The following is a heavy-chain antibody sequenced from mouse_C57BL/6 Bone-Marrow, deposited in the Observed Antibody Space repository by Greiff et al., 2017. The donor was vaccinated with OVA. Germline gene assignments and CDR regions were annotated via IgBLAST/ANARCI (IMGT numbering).Heavy chain of an antibody. CDR3: ARYDGWKAYYFDY. CDR2: IYPGGGYT. CDR1: GYTFTNYW. J-gene: IGHJ2*01. Sequence: VKLQESGAELVRPGTSVKMSCKASGYTFTNYWIGWAKQRPGHGLEWIGDIYPGGGYTNYNEKFKGKATLTADKSSSTAYMQFSSLTSEDSAIYYCARYDGWKAYYFDYWGQGTTLTVSS. V-gene: IGHV1-63*01. D-gene: IGHD2-3*01.